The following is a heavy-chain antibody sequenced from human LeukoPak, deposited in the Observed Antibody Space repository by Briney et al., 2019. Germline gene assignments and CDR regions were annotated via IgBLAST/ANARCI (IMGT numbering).Heavy chain of an antibody. J-gene: IGHJ3*02. CDR2: IYYSGST. D-gene: IGHD6-19*01. V-gene: IGHV4-59*01. Sequence: SETLSLTCTVPGGSISSYYWSWIRQPPGKGLEWIGYIYYSGSTNYNPSLKSRVTISVDTSKNQFSLKLSSVTAADTAVYYCARVLSSGWYGAFDIWGQGTMVTVSS. CDR1: GGSISSYY. CDR3: ARVLSSGWYGAFDI.